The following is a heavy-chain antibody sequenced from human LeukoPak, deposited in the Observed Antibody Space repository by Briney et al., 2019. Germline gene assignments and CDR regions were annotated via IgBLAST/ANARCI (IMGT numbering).Heavy chain of an antibody. CDR1: GFTFYSYA. CDR2: ISGSGSST. CDR3: AKVLSSSWLWSEFDY. Sequence: GGSLRLSCAPSGFTFYSYALSWVRQAPGKGLEWVSAISGSGSSTYYADSVKGRFTIPRDNSKNTLYLQMNSLRAEDTAVYYCAKVLSSSWLWSEFDYWGQGTLVTVSS. D-gene: IGHD6-13*01. V-gene: IGHV3-23*01. J-gene: IGHJ4*02.